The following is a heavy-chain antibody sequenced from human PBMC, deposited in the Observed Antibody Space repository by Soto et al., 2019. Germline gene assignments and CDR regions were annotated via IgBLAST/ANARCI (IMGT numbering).Heavy chain of an antibody. Sequence: QLHLVQSGAVVKKPGASVTVSCSASGYPVTAYYMHWVRQAPGRGLAWMGGINPATGAAKYTQTFQGRVPRTRDTSTSTVFMEPSGLTSEDPAVFYCARGGGVGVAGSAAFDMWGQGTVVTVSS. D-gene: IGHD3-3*01. V-gene: IGHV1-2*02. CDR1: GYPVTAYY. CDR3: ARGGGVGVAGSAAFDM. J-gene: IGHJ3*02. CDR2: INPATGAA.